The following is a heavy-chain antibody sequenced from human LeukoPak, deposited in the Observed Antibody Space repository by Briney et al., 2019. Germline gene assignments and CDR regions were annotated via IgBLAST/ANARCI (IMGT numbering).Heavy chain of an antibody. V-gene: IGHV3-48*01. CDR2: ICSGSGFI. CDR3: ATVSGSEVY. D-gene: IGHD6-19*01. J-gene: IGHJ4*02. CDR1: GLTFSSYS. Sequence: PGGSLRLSRAASGLTFSSYSINWVRQAPGKGQEWVSYICSGSGFIYYADSVKGRFTISRDNAKNSLYLQMNSLRAEDTAVYYCATVSGSEVYWGQGALVSVSS.